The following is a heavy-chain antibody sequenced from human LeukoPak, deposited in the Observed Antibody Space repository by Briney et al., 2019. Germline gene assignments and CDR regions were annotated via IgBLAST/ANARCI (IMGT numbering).Heavy chain of an antibody. D-gene: IGHD6-19*01. CDR1: GGSISSYY. V-gene: IGHV4-59*01. CDR2: IYYSGST. Sequence: PSETLSLTCAVSGGSISSYYWSWIRQPPGKGLEWIGYIYYSGSTNYNPSLKNRVSISVDTSKNQFSLKLGSVTAADTAVYYCARRMPAGTVDYWGQGTLVTVSS. J-gene: IGHJ4*02. CDR3: ARRMPAGTVDY.